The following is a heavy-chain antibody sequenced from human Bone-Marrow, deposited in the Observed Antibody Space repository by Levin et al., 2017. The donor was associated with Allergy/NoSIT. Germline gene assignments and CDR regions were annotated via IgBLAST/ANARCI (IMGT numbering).Heavy chain of an antibody. CDR3: AKDRPELEVRSDYFDY. D-gene: IGHD1-1*01. CDR1: GFTFSAFG. J-gene: IGHJ4*02. V-gene: IGHV3-33*06. CDR2: ISYDGGHK. Sequence: GESLKISCAASGFTFSAFGMHWVRQPPGRGLEWVAVISYDGGHKFYADSVKGRFNISRDNSKNTLYLQMKSLRVEDTAVYYCAKDRPELEVRSDYFDYWGQGALVTVSS.